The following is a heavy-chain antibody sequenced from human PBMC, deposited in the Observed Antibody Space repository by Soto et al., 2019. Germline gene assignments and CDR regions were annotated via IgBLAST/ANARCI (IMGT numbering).Heavy chain of an antibody. CDR2: IYHSGST. Sequence: SETLSLTCAVSCGSISSGGYSWSWIRQPPGKGLEWIGYIYHSGSTYYNPSLKSRVTISVDRSKNQFSLKLSSVTAADTAVYYCASVRYSGYDSSFYFDYWGQGTLVTVSS. J-gene: IGHJ4*02. CDR3: ASVRYSGYDSSFYFDY. CDR1: CGSISSGGYS. V-gene: IGHV4-30-2*01. D-gene: IGHD5-12*01.